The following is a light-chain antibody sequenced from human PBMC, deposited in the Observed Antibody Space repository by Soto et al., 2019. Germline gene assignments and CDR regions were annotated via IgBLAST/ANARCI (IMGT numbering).Light chain of an antibody. V-gene: IGKV3-11*01. CDR3: LQRSGWPWT. Sequence: EIVLTQSPATLSLSPGERATLSCRASQSVSSYLAWYQQKPGQAPRLLIYDASNRATDIPARFSGSASGTHFPLTISSLEPEEFAVYYCLQRSGWPWTFGQGTKVEIK. CDR1: QSVSSY. J-gene: IGKJ1*01. CDR2: DAS.